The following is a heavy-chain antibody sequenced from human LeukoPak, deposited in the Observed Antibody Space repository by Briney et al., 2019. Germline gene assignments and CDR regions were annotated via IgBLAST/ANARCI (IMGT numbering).Heavy chain of an antibody. CDR1: GGSISSSSYY. Sequence: SETLSLTCTVSGGSISSSSYYWDWIRQSPGKGLEWIGNIYSGGSTYYTPSLKSRVTISVDTSKNQSSLKLSSVTAADTAIYFCARHSRSGSGGYENAFDIRGQGTMVTVSS. J-gene: IGHJ3*02. CDR3: ARHSRSGSGGYENAFDI. V-gene: IGHV4-39*01. D-gene: IGHD5-12*01. CDR2: IYSGGST.